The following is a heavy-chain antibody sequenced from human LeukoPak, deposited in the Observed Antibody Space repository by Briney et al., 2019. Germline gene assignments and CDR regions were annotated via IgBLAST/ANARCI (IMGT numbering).Heavy chain of an antibody. Sequence: PSETLSLTCTVFGGSISGDYWSWIRQSPGKGLEWIAYIHYSGSTSYNPSLKSRVTISVDTSKNEFSLKLTSVNAADTAVYYCARDRPGGSSLDYWGQGTLVTVSS. V-gene: IGHV4-59*01. CDR2: IHYSGST. J-gene: IGHJ4*02. CDR3: ARDRPGGSSLDY. D-gene: IGHD6-13*01. CDR1: GGSISGDY.